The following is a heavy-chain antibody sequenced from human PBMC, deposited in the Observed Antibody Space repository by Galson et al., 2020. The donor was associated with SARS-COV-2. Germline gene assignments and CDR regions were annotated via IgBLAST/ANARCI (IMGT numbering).Heavy chain of an antibody. CDR1: GFTFRSFA. V-gene: IGHV3-23*01. CDR2: ISGSGGST. Sequence: GGSLRLSCAASGFTFRSFALSWVRQAPGKGLEWVSTISGSGGSTYYADSVKGRFTISRHNSDNTGYLQMNNLRVDDTAVYFCGKHSDNWFYVDFWGRGALVTVSS. D-gene: IGHD1-1*01. CDR3: GKHSDNWFYVDF. J-gene: IGHJ4*02.